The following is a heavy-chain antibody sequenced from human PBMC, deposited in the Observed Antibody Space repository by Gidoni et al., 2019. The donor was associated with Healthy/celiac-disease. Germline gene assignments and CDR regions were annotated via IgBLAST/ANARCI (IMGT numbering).Heavy chain of an antibody. Sequence: QVQLQESGPGLVKPSQTLSLTCTVSGGSISSGSYYWRWIRQPAGKGLEWIGRIYTSGSTNYNPSLKSRVTISVDTSKNQFSLKLSSVTAADTAVYYCARGPGYSGYDDYWGQGTLVTVSS. CDR1: GGSISSGSYY. J-gene: IGHJ4*02. D-gene: IGHD5-12*01. V-gene: IGHV4-61*02. CDR2: IYTSGST. CDR3: ARGPGYSGYDDY.